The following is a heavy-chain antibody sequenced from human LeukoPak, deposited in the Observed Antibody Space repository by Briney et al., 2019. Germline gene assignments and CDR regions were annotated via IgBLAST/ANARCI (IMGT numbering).Heavy chain of an antibody. CDR2: ISAYNGNT. CDR3: ARKVGGRKYCSSTSCYPYNWFDP. D-gene: IGHD2-2*01. V-gene: IGHV1-18*01. CDR1: GYTFTSYG. Sequence: ASVKVSCKASGYTFTSYGISWVRQAPGQGLEWMGWISAYNGNTNYAQKLQGRVTMTTDTSTSTAYMELRSLRSDDTAVYYCARKVGGRKYCSSTSCYPYNWFDPWGQGTLVTVSS. J-gene: IGHJ5*02.